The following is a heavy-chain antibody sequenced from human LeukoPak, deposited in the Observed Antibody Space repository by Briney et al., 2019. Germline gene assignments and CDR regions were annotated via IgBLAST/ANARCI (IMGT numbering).Heavy chain of an antibody. V-gene: IGHV1-18*04. D-gene: IGHD6-19*01. CDR2: ISTYNGDT. CDR1: GYTFKSYG. CDR3: ASDPSNTSGWYIWFDF. Sequence: ASVKVSCKASGYTFKSYGISWVRQAPGQGLELMGWISTYNGDTKHAQKVQGRLTLTADASTSTAYMELRGLRSDDTAVYYCASDPSNTSGWYIWFDFWGQGTLVTVSS. J-gene: IGHJ5*01.